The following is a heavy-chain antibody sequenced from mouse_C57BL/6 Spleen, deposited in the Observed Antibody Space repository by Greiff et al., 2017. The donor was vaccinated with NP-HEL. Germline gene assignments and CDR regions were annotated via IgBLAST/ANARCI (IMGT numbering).Heavy chain of an antibody. CDR3: ARLIESGSSY. Sequence: VQLQQSGPELVKPGASVKISCKASGYAFSSSWMNWVKQRPGKGLEWIGRIYPGDGDTNYKGKFKGKATLTADKSSSTAYMQLSSLTSEDSAVYFCARLIESGSSYWGQDTTLTVSS. CDR1: GYAFSSSW. D-gene: IGHD1-1*01. CDR2: IYPGDGDT. V-gene: IGHV1-82*01. J-gene: IGHJ2*01.